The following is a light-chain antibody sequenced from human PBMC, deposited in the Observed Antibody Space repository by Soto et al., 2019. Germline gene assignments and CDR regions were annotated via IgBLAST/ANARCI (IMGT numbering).Light chain of an antibody. V-gene: IGKV3-11*01. Sequence: EIVLTQSPATLSLSPGKRAALSCRASQSVSSYLAWYQQKPGQAPRLLIYDASNRATGIPARFSGSGSGTDFTLTISSLEPEDFAVYYCQQRSNWPSTFGGGTKVEIK. CDR3: QQRSNWPST. CDR2: DAS. CDR1: QSVSSY. J-gene: IGKJ4*01.